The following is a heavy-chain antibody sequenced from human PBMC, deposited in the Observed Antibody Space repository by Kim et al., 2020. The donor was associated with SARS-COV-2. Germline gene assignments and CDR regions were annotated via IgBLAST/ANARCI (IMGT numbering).Heavy chain of an antibody. J-gene: IGHJ4*02. V-gene: IGHV3-66*01. Sequence: GGSLRLSCAASGFTVSSNYMNWVRQAPGKGLEWVSIIYSGGTTYYADSVKGRFTISRDTSKNTLYLQMNSLRAEDTAVYYCARKALNPSKPYSGSREYYFDYWGLGTLVTVSS. CDR3: ARKALNPSKPYSGSREYYFDY. D-gene: IGHD1-26*01. CDR1: GFTVSSNY. CDR2: IYSGGTT.